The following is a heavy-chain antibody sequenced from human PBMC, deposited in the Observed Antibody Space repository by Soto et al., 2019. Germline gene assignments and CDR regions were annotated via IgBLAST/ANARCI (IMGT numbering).Heavy chain of an antibody. CDR3: ARTERAHITILD. D-gene: IGHD3-3*01. Sequence: QVQLVQSGAEVKKPGASVMVSCKASGYTFSSYGISWVRQAPGQGLEWMGWISAYNGNTNYAQKFQGRVTLTTDTTPSTAYMELRSLRSDDTAVYYGARTERAHITILDWGQGTLVTVPS. V-gene: IGHV1-18*01. J-gene: IGHJ4*02. CDR1: GYTFSSYG. CDR2: ISAYNGNT.